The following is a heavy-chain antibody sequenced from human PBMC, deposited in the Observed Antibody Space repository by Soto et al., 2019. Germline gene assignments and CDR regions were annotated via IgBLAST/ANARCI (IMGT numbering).Heavy chain of an antibody. D-gene: IGHD2-2*01. CDR3: AKGATTSCFSPFDM. CDR1: AFTFHDYA. V-gene: IGHV3-9*01. CDR2: ISWDSGNI. J-gene: IGHJ3*02. Sequence: EVQLVESGGGLVQPGRSLRLSCAASAFTFHDYAMHWVRQVPGKGLEWVSGISWDSGNIVYADSMKGRFTISRDNAKNSLYLQMNSLRTEDTAVYFCAKGATTSCFSPFDMWGPGTMVTVSS.